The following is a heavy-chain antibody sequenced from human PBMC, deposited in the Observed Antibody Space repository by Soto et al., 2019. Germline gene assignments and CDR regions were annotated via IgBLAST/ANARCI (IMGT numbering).Heavy chain of an antibody. D-gene: IGHD6-13*01. CDR3: ARSPSATGTTWFDP. CDR2: ISAYNGHT. V-gene: IGHV1-18*04. J-gene: IGHJ5*02. CDR1: GYTFTSYG. Sequence: QVQLVQSGAEVKKAGASVKVSCKASGYTFTSYGITWVRQAPGQGLEWMGWISAYNGHTNYAQKFQGRVTMTTDTSTSTDYMELRSLRSDDTAVYYCARSPSATGTTWFDPWGQGTLVTVSS.